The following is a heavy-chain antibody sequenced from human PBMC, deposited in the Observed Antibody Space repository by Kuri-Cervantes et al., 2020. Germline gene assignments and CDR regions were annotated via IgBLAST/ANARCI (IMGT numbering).Heavy chain of an antibody. CDR3: ARGPESTYSGSYLGYYYYYCGMDV. V-gene: IGHV1-8*01. CDR2: MNPNSGNT. D-gene: IGHD1-26*01. CDR1: GYTFTSYD. Sequence: ASVKVSCKASGYTFTSYDINWVRQATGQGLEWMGWMNPNSGNTGYAQKFQGRVTMTRNTSISTAYMELSSLRSEDTAVYYCARGPESTYSGSYLGYYYYYCGMDVWGQGTTVTVSS. J-gene: IGHJ6*02.